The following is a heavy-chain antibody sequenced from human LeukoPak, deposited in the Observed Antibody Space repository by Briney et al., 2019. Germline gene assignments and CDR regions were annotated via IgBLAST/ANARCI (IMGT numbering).Heavy chain of an antibody. CDR2: IHPGYSDT. CDR1: GYSFPYYY. V-gene: IGHV5-51*01. D-gene: IGHD1/OR15-1a*01. Sequence: PGESLKISCQASGYSFPYYYIAWVRQMPGKGLECMGIIHPGYSDTRYNPSFEGQVVISFDRSISTAYLQWSSLEASDTGIYYCARHGTTEAVKPDIDYWGQGTLVTVSS. J-gene: IGHJ4*02. CDR3: ARHGTTEAVKPDIDY.